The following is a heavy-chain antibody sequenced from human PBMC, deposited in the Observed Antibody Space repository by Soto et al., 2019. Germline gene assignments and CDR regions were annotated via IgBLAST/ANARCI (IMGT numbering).Heavy chain of an antibody. J-gene: IGHJ6*02. V-gene: IGHV1-2*04. D-gene: IGHD3-10*01. CDR2: INPNSGGT. CDR3: AREFRMVRGVIKYYYYYGMDV. CDR1: GYTFTGYY. Sequence: GASVKVSCKASGYTFTGYYMHWVRQAPGQGLGWMGWINPNSGGTNYAQKFQGWVTMTRDTSISTAYMELSRLRSDDTAVYYCAREFRMVRGVIKYYYYYGMDVWGQGTTVTVSS.